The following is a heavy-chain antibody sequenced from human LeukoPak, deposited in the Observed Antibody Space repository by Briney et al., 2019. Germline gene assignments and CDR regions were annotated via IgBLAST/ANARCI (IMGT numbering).Heavy chain of an antibody. D-gene: IGHD3-3*01. CDR3: ARRVWSPRLKAFDI. CDR2: IYSSGST. Sequence: SDTLSLTCTVSGYSISSGHWWGWIRQPPGKGLEWIGYIYSSGSTYYNPSLKSRVTMSVDTSKNQFSLKVSSVTAVDTAVYYCARRVWSPRLKAFDIWGQGTMVTVSS. J-gene: IGHJ3*02. V-gene: IGHV4-28*01. CDR1: GYSISSGHW.